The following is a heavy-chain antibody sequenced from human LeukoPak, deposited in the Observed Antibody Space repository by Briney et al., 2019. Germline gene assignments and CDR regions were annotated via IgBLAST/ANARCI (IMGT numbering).Heavy chain of an antibody. CDR2: IYPGDSDT. CDR3: ARHGDCSGGSCTMYFDY. J-gene: IGHJ4*02. CDR1: GYSFTSYW. D-gene: IGHD2-15*01. Sequence: GESLKISGKGSGYSFTSYWIGWVRQMPGKGLEWMGIIYPGDSDTRYSPPFQGQVTISADKSISTAYLQWSSLKASDTAMYYCARHGDCSGGSCTMYFDYWGQGTLVTVSS. V-gene: IGHV5-51*01.